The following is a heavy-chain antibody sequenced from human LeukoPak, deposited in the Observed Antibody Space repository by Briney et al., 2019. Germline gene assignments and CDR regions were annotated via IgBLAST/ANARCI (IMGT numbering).Heavy chain of an antibody. CDR1: GFTVSSNY. CDR2: IYSGGST. J-gene: IGHJ5*02. Sequence: GGSLRLSCAASGFTVSSNYMSWVRQAPGKGLEWVSVIYSGGSTYYAGSVKGRFTISRDNSKNTPYLQMNSLRAEDTAVYYCARDLYDFWSGYYSPHWFDPWGQGTLVTVSS. D-gene: IGHD3-3*01. V-gene: IGHV3-66*01. CDR3: ARDLYDFWSGYYSPHWFDP.